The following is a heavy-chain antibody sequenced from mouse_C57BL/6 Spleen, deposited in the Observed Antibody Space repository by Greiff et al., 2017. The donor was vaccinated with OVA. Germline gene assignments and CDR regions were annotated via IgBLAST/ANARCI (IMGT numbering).Heavy chain of an antibody. D-gene: IGHD2-3*01. CDR1: GFAFSSST. Sequence: DVQLVQSGGGLVKPGGSLKLSCAASGFAFSSSTMSWVRQTPEKSLEWVATISGGGGNTYYPDSVKGRFTLSRDNAKNTLYLQMGRLRSEDTALYYCARGGWLLAWFAYWGQGTLVTVSA. CDR2: ISGGGGNT. J-gene: IGHJ3*01. V-gene: IGHV5-9*01. CDR3: ARGGWLLAWFAY.